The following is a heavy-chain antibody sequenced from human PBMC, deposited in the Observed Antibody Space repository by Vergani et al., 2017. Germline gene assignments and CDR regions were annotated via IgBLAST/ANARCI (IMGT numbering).Heavy chain of an antibody. CDR1: GFSFSSHA. Sequence: QVQLAESGGGRVQPGRSLRLSCAASGFSFSSHAIHWVRQAPGKGLEWVAVISNDGSKKYYADSVKGRFTISRDNSKNTLDLQMNSLRTQDTAVYYCAKAGSVTSGSLQYNFYMDVWGKGTSLTVSS. D-gene: IGHD3-10*01. CDR3: AKAGSVTSGSLQYNFYMDV. J-gene: IGHJ6*03. CDR2: ISNDGSKK. V-gene: IGHV3-30*18.